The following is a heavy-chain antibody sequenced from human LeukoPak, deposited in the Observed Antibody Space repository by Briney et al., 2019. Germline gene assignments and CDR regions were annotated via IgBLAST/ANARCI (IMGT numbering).Heavy chain of an antibody. V-gene: IGHV3-7*01. CDR2: VKQDGNAK. J-gene: IGHJ4*02. Sequence: PGGSLRLSCAASGFTFNDFAMTWVRQAPGKGLEWVANVKQDGNAKYYVDSVKGRFTISRDNAKNSLYLQMNSLRAEDTAVYYCARVNPDYGDNHFDYWGQGTLVTVSS. D-gene: IGHD4-17*01. CDR3: ARVNPDYGDNHFDY. CDR1: GFTFNDFA.